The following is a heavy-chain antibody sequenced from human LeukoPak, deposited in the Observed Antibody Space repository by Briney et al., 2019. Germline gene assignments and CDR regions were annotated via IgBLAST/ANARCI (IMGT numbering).Heavy chain of an antibody. V-gene: IGHV3-74*01. CDR2: INSDGSTT. Sequence: GGSLRLSCAASGFTFSSYWTHWVRQAPGKGLVWVSNINSDGSTTTYADSVKGRFTISRDNAENTLYLQMNSLRAEDTAVYYCARESNTVTYILDYWGQGTLVTVSS. D-gene: IGHD4-17*01. CDR1: GFTFSSYW. J-gene: IGHJ4*02. CDR3: ARESNTVTYILDY.